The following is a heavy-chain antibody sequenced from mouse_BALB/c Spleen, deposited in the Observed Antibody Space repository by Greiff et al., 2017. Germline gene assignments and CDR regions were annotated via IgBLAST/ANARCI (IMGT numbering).Heavy chain of an antibody. Sequence: EVQLQESGPGLVKPSQSLSLTCTVTGYSITSDYAWNWIRQFPGNKLEWMGYISYSGSTSYNPSLKSRISITRDTSKNQFFLQLNSVTTEDTATYYCARGGLRSYYFDYWGQGTTLTVSS. CDR3: ARGGLRSYYFDY. D-gene: IGHD1-1*01. J-gene: IGHJ2*01. CDR2: ISYSGST. V-gene: IGHV3-2*02. CDR1: GYSITSDYA.